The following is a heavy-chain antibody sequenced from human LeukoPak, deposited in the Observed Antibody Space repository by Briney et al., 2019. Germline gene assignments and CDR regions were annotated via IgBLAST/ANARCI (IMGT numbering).Heavy chain of an antibody. CDR3: ARVFDVDYFSATGYSDY. CDR2: STSSGTYI. Sequence: GGSLRLSCAASGFSFNSFSMNWVRKAPGRGLEWVSYSTSSGTYIYYADSVRGRFTISRDNARNSLYLQMDSLTAEDTAIYYCARVFDVDYFSATGYSDYWGQGVLVTVSS. D-gene: IGHD2/OR15-2a*01. J-gene: IGHJ4*02. V-gene: IGHV3-21*06. CDR1: GFSFNSFS.